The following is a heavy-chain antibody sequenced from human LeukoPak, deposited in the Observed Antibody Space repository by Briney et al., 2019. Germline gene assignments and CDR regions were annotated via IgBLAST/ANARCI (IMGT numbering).Heavy chain of an antibody. V-gene: IGHV4-34*01. Sequence: SETLSLTCAVYGGSFSGYYWSWIRQPPGKGLEWIGEINHSGSTYYNPSLKSRVTISVDTSKNQFSLKLSSVTAADTAVYYCARQGFLEWLYTFDPWGQGTLVTVSS. CDR2: INHSGST. J-gene: IGHJ5*02. CDR1: GGSFSGYY. CDR3: ARQGFLEWLYTFDP. D-gene: IGHD3-3*01.